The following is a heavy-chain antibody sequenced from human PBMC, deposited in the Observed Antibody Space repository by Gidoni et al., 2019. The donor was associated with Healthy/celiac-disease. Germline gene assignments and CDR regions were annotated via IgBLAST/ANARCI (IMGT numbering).Heavy chain of an antibody. CDR2: IDPSDSYT. D-gene: IGHD6-19*01. J-gene: IGHJ6*02. Sequence: EVQLVQSGAEVKKPGESLRISCKGSGYSFTSYWISWVRQMPGKGLEWMGRIDPSDSYTNYSPSFQGHVTISADKSISTAYLQWSSLKASDTAMYYCASNYDRQVVAGPLGYGMDVWGQGTTVTVSS. CDR3: ASNYDRQVVAGPLGYGMDV. V-gene: IGHV5-10-1*03. CDR1: GYSFTSYW.